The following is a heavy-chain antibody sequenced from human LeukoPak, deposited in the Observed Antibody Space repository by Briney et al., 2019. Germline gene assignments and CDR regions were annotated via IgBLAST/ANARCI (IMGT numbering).Heavy chain of an antibody. D-gene: IGHD3-22*01. CDR1: GGSIGTYY. V-gene: IGHV4-59*01. J-gene: IGHJ4*02. CDR2: VSYSGST. Sequence: SETLSLTCTVSGGSIGTYYWNWIRQPPGKGLEWIGYVSYSGSTNYNPSLKSRVTMSVDTSNNQFSLKLSSVTAADTAVYFCARATSGYYLDYWDQGTLVTVSS. CDR3: ARATSGYYLDY.